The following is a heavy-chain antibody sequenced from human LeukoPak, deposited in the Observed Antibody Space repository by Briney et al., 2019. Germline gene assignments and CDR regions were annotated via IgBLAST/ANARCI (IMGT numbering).Heavy chain of an antibody. V-gene: IGHV3-23*01. CDR1: GFTFSSYA. CDR3: AKDASNYFWYFDL. J-gene: IGHJ2*01. CDR2: ITASGHII. Sequence: PGGSLRLSCAVSGFTFSSYAMSWVRQAPGKGLEWVSGITASGHIINYADSVKGRFSISRDNSKNTLYLQMSSLRAEDTAVYYCAKDASNYFWYFDLWGRGTLVTVSS. D-gene: IGHD1-1*01.